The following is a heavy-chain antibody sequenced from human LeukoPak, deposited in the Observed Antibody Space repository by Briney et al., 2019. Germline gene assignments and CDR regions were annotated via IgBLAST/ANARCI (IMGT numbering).Heavy chain of an antibody. CDR1: GGSISGYY. CDR3: ARVSRYFDWLLPEDV. J-gene: IGHJ6*02. Sequence: SETLSLTCTVSGGSISGYYWSWIRLPPGKGLEYIGYIYYSGSTNYNPSLKSRVTISVDTSKHQFSLKLSSVTAADTAVYYCARVSRYFDWLLPEDVWGQGTTVTVSS. CDR2: IYYSGST. D-gene: IGHD3-9*01. V-gene: IGHV4-59*12.